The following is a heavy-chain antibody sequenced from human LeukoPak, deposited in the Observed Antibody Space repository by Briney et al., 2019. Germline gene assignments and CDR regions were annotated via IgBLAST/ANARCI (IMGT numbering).Heavy chain of an antibody. J-gene: IGHJ5*02. CDR2: IYYSGST. V-gene: IGHV4-59*01. CDR3: AREGGLDSSGWYNWFDP. Sequence: PSETLSLTCTVSGCSISSYYWSWIRQPPGKGLEWIGYIYYSGSTNYNPSLKSRVTISVDTSKNQFSLKLSSVTAADTAVYYCAREGGLDSSGWYNWFDPWGQGTLVTVSS. D-gene: IGHD6-19*01. CDR1: GCSISSYY.